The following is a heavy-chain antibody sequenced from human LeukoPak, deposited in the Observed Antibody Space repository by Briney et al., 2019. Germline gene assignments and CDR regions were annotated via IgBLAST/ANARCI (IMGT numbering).Heavy chain of an antibody. V-gene: IGHV3-23*01. CDR1: GFAFSSYA. Sequence: GGPLRPSCAASGFAFSSYAMSWGRQAPGKGVEWVSAISGIGGSTYYADPVKGRFTIPRYNSTNTLYLQMNSLRAEDTAVYYCAKDGLVWFGELNWGQGTLITVSS. CDR2: ISGIGGST. J-gene: IGHJ4*02. CDR3: AKDGLVWFGELN. D-gene: IGHD3-10*01.